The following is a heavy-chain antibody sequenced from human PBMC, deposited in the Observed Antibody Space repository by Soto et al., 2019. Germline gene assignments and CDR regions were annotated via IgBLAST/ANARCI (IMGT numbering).Heavy chain of an antibody. CDR3: ARDTYWGYFDH. CDR2: IYNIGST. CDR1: GVSIGNYY. J-gene: IGHJ4*02. V-gene: IGHV4-59*01. Sequence: SETLSLTCTVSGVSIGNYYWNWIRQPPGKGLEWIGYIYNIGSTNYNPSLKSRVTISMDMSKNQVSLRLPSVAAADTAVYHCARDTYWGYFDHWGQGALVTVSS. D-gene: IGHD2-21*01.